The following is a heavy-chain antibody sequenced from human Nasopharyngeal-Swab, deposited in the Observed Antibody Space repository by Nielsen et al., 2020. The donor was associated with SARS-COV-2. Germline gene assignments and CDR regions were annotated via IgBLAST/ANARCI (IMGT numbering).Heavy chain of an antibody. J-gene: IGHJ5*02. CDR1: GYNFNRND. V-gene: IGHV1-8*01. D-gene: IGHD3/OR15-3a*01. Sequence: ASVKVSCKCSGYNFNRNDINWVRQAPGQGREGMGWMNPKSGEVGYEQKFQGRVTMTRNTATATAYMELSGLRHEDTAVYYCARGAFGLDHSWFDPWGQGTLVTVSS. CDR2: MNPKSGEV. CDR3: ARGAFGLDHSWFDP.